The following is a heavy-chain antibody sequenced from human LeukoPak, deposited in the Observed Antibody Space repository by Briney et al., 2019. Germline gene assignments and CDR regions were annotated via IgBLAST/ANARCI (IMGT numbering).Heavy chain of an antibody. Sequence: ASVKVSCKVSGYTLTELSMHWVRQAPGKGLEWMGGFDPEDGETSYAQKFQGRVTMTEDTSTDTAYMELSSLRSEDTAVYYCATQAGEDNWFDPWGQGTLVTVSS. J-gene: IGHJ5*02. CDR3: ATQAGEDNWFDP. D-gene: IGHD3-10*01. CDR1: GYTLTELS. V-gene: IGHV1-24*01. CDR2: FDPEDGET.